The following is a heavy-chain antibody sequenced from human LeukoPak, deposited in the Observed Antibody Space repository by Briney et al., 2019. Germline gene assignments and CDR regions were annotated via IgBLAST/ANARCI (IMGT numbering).Heavy chain of an antibody. J-gene: IGHJ4*02. V-gene: IGHV1-69*01. CDR2: IIPIFGTA. CDR3: ARDRDGDLDHKPDYDY. D-gene: IGHD4-17*01. CDR1: GGTFSSYA. Sequence: GASVKVSCKASGGTFSSYAISWVRQAPGQGLEWMGGIIPIFGTANYAQKFQGRVTITADESTSTAYMELSSLRSEDTAVYYCARDRDGDLDHKPDYDYWGQGTLVTVSS.